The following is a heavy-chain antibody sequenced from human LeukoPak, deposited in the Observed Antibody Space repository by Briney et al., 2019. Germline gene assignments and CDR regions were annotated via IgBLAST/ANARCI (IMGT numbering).Heavy chain of an antibody. Sequence: GGSLRLSCAASGFNVSSNYMTWIRQAPGKGLEWVSLIYGADAAYYTESVRGRFMISRDNLKNTLFLQMNSLRVEDTAVYYCVTSTGQQFIPYDYWGQGTHVTVSS. CDR2: IYGADAA. CDR1: GFNVSSNY. J-gene: IGHJ4*02. D-gene: IGHD6-13*01. V-gene: IGHV3-66*02. CDR3: VTSTGQQFIPYDY.